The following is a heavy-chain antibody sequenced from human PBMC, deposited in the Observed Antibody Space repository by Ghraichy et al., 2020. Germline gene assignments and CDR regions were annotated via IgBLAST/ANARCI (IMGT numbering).Heavy chain of an antibody. D-gene: IGHD5-12*01. Sequence: SETLSLTCTVSGGSISSYYWSWIRQPPGKGLEWIGYIYYSGSTNYNPSLKSRVTISVDTSKNQFSLKLSSVTAADTAVYYCARWRQVARASWGFDYWGQGTLVTVSS. J-gene: IGHJ4*02. CDR1: GGSISSYY. CDR3: ARWRQVARASWGFDY. V-gene: IGHV4-59*01. CDR2: IYYSGST.